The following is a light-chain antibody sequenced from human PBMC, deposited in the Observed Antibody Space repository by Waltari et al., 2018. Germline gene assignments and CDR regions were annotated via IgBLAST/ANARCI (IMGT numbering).Light chain of an antibody. J-gene: IGLJ2*01. Sequence: QSVLTQPPSTSGTPGQRVPIYCSGSSSNIGSNYVYWYQQFPGTAPKLLIYRNDQRPSGVPDRFSGSKFGTSTSLAISGLRSDDEADYFCASWDDNLSGAVFGGGTRLTVL. CDR1: SSNIGSNY. CDR2: RND. V-gene: IGLV1-47*01. CDR3: ASWDDNLSGAV.